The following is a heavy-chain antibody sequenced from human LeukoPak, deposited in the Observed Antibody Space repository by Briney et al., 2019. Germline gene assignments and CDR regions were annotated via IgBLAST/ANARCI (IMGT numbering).Heavy chain of an antibody. CDR1: GGSFSGYY. V-gene: IGHV4-34*01. D-gene: IGHD5/OR15-5a*01. Sequence: SETLSLTCAVYGGSFSGYYWSWIRQPPGKGLEWIGEINHSGSTNYNPSLKSRVTISVDTSKNQFSLKRSSVTAADTAVYYCARSRVYPFGFRYYFDYWGQGTLVTVSS. J-gene: IGHJ4*02. CDR2: INHSGST. CDR3: ARSRVYPFGFRYYFDY.